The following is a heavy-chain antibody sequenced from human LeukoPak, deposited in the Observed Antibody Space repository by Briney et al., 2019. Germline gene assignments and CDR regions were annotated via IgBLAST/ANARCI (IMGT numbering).Heavy chain of an antibody. Sequence: GGSLRLSCAASGFTFSSYSMNWVRQAPGKGLEWVSYISSSSSTIYYADSVKGRFTISRDNAKNSLYLQMNSLRAEDTAVYYCARDAVWGYCGSSGYYPLDYWGQGTLVTVSS. D-gene: IGHD3-22*01. CDR1: GFTFSSYS. V-gene: IGHV3-48*01. J-gene: IGHJ4*02. CDR3: ARDAVWGYCGSSGYYPLDY. CDR2: ISSSSSTI.